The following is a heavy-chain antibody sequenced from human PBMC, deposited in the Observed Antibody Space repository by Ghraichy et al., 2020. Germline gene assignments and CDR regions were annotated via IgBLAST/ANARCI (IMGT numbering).Heavy chain of an antibody. D-gene: IGHD2-2*02. CDR2: ISSSSSTI. Sequence: LSLTCAASGFTFSSYSMNWVRQAPGKGLEWVSYISSSSSTIYYADSVKGRFTISRDNAKNSLYLQMNSLRDEDTAVYYCARDLGYCSSTSCYRKGPYYYYGMDVWGQGTTVTVSS. J-gene: IGHJ6*02. V-gene: IGHV3-48*02. CDR3: ARDLGYCSSTSCYRKGPYYYYGMDV. CDR1: GFTFSSYS.